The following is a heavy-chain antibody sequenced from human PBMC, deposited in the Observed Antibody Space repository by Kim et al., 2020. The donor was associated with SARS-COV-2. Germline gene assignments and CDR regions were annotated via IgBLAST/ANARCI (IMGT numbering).Heavy chain of an antibody. V-gene: IGHV4-59*01. CDR3: ARVGCSSTSCPGYFDL. CDR2: IYYSGST. Sequence: SETLSLTCTVSGGSISSYYWSWIRQPPGKGLEWIGDIYYSGSTNYNPSLKSRVTISVDTSKNQFSLKLSSVTAADTAVYYCARVGCSSTSCPGYFDLWGRGTLVTVSS. D-gene: IGHD2-2*01. J-gene: IGHJ2*01. CDR1: GGSISSYY.